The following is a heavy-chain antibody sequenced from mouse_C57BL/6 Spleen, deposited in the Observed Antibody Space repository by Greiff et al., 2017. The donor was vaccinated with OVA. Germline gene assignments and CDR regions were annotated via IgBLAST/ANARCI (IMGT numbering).Heavy chain of an antibody. CDR3: ARSTTVVAPDALDF. V-gene: IGHV1-20*01. Sequence: EVQLQQSGPELVKPGDSVKISCKASGYSFTGYFMNWVMQSHGKSLEWIGRINPYNGDTFYNQKFKGKATLTVDKSSSTAHMELRSLTSEASAVFYCARSTTVVAPDALDFWGQGTSVTVSS. CDR2: INPYNGDT. D-gene: IGHD1-1*01. J-gene: IGHJ4*01. CDR1: GYSFTGYF.